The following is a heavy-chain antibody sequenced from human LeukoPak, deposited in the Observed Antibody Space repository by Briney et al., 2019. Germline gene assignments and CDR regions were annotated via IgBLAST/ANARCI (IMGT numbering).Heavy chain of an antibody. V-gene: IGHV3-74*01. CDR2: INSDGSST. CDR3: ATPAAGPGAEYSQY. CDR1: GFTFSSYW. D-gene: IGHD6-13*01. Sequence: GGSLRLSCAASGFTFSSYWMHWVRQAPGKGLVWVSRINSDGSSTSYADFVKGRFTISRDNAKNTLYLQMNSLRAEDTAVYYCATPAAGPGAEYSQYWGQGTLVIVSS. J-gene: IGHJ1*01.